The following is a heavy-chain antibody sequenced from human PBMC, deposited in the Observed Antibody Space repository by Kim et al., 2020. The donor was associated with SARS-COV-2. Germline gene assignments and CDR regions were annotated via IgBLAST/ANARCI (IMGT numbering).Heavy chain of an antibody. CDR1: GASISSYY. CDR3: ARAKAVSLDASDI. D-gene: IGHD6-19*01. J-gene: IGHJ3*02. V-gene: IGHV4-59*01. Sequence: SETLSLTCTVSGASISSYYWSWVRQPPGKGLEWIGSINYSGSTNYNSTLKSRVTISVDTSTNKFSLKLNPVTAAATAMYYCARAKAVSLDASDIWGHG. CDR2: INYSGST.